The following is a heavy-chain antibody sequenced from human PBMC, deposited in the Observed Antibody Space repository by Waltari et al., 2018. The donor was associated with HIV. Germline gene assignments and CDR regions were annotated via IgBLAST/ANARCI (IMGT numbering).Heavy chain of an antibody. V-gene: IGHV4-59*11. J-gene: IGHJ4*02. CDR1: GASISDHH. CDR2: VHDTGTT. CDR3: ARVKAYYYDNSGFYFFDY. D-gene: IGHD3-22*01. Sequence: QVHLQESGPGLVKPSETLSLTCSVSGASISDHHWTWIRQTPGKGLEWIGNVHDTGTTKYNPSLMSRVAISVDTSQAQFSLRLNSVTAADTAVYYCARVKAYYYDNSGFYFFDYWGRGSLVTVSS.